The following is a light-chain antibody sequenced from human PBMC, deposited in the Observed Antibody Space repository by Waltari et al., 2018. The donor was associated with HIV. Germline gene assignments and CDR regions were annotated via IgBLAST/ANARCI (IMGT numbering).Light chain of an antibody. J-gene: IGLJ2*01. CDR1: TTDIGGYHY. CDR3: CSYTKLTTHYVL. Sequence: QSALNQPASVSGSPGQSITISCNGTTTDIGGYHYVSWYQRHPDKAPKLIIFGVSNRPSGISSRFSGSKSGNTASLTISGLQAEDEADYYCCSYTKLTTHYVLFGGGTKLTVL. CDR2: GVS. V-gene: IGLV2-14*03.